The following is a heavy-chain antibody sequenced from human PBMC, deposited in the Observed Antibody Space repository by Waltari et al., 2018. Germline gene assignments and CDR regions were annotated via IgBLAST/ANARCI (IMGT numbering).Heavy chain of an antibody. CDR3: ARLSYFDSSGYPHPTYYYYYMDV. Sequence: EVQLVESGGGLLKPGASLRLPCAATDSTFSTHSFTGVRRDPGKEWGGGSSSISSRSKINNADSVKCRFTIYRDNAKNSLYLQMNSLGAEDTAVYYCARLSYFDSSGYPHPTYYYYYMDVWGKGTTVTVSS. CDR1: DSTFSTHS. CDR2: SISSRSKI. V-gene: IGHV3-21*01. J-gene: IGHJ6*03. D-gene: IGHD3-22*01.